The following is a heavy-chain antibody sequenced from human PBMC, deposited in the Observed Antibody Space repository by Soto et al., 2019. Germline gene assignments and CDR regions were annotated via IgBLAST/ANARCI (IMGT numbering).Heavy chain of an antibody. Sequence: QAQLVESGGGVVQPGRSLRLSCAASGFAFSSYGMHWVHQAPGTGLEWVAVISYDGSLQHYADSVKGRFTISRDNAKYMGLLQMSSLRAEDTAVYYCVSDRGYGHASVPYTWGQGTLVSVSS. CDR1: GFAFSSYG. D-gene: IGHD5-18*01. J-gene: IGHJ5*02. CDR3: VSDRGYGHASVPYT. CDR2: ISYDGSLQ. V-gene: IGHV3-30*03.